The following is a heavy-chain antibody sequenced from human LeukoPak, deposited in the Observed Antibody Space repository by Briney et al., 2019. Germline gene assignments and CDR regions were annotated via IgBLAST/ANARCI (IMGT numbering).Heavy chain of an antibody. CDR3: ARGVHYSNGWGSAYWYFDL. J-gene: IGHJ2*01. Sequence: PSETLSLTCAIYGGSFSGDSWNWIRQPPGKGLEWIGNVYHSGGTKYNPPLKSRVTISVDTSKNQFSLKLSSVTAADTAVYYCARGVHYSNGWGSAYWYFDLWGRGTLVTVSS. D-gene: IGHD6-19*01. CDR2: VYHSGGT. V-gene: IGHV4-34*01. CDR1: GGSFSGDS.